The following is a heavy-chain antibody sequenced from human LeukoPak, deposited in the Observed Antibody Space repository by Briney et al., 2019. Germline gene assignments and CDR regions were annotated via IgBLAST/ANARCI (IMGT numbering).Heavy chain of an antibody. D-gene: IGHD2-21*02. Sequence: GGSLRLSCAASGFTFSSYAMHWVRQAPGKGLEWVAVISYDGSNKYYADSVKGRFTISRDNSKNTLYLQMNSLRAEDTAVCYCARDGALAYCGGDCYHSYDAFDIWGQGTMVTVSS. J-gene: IGHJ3*02. CDR3: ARDGALAYCGGDCYHSYDAFDI. V-gene: IGHV3-30-3*01. CDR1: GFTFSSYA. CDR2: ISYDGSNK.